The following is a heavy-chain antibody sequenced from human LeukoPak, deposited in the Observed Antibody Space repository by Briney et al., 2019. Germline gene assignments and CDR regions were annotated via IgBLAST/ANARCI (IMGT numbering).Heavy chain of an antibody. CDR2: INAGNGNT. V-gene: IGHV1-3*01. Sequence: EASVKVSCKASEYTFTNYAMHWVRPAPGQRLEWMGWINAGNGNTKYSQKFQDRVTITRDTSASTAYMELSSLRSEDTAIYYCATRGVKVSNAFDIWGQGTMVTVSS. CDR1: EYTFTNYA. J-gene: IGHJ3*02. D-gene: IGHD3-10*01. CDR3: ATRGVKVSNAFDI.